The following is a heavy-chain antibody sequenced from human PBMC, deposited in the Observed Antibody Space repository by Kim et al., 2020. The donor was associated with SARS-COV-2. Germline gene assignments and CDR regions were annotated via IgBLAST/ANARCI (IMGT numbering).Heavy chain of an antibody. D-gene: IGHD5-12*01. CDR1: GYTFTSYG. Sequence: ASVKVSCKASGYTFTSYGISWVRQAPGQGLEWMGWISAYNGNTNYAQKLQGRVTMTTDTSTSTAYMELRSLRSADTAVYYCAREVGYSGYGISDYWGQGTLVTVSS. CDR3: AREVGYSGYGISDY. J-gene: IGHJ4*02. V-gene: IGHV1-18*01. CDR2: ISAYNGNT.